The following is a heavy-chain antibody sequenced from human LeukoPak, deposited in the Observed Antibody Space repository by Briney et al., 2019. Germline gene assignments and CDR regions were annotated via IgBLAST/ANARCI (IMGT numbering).Heavy chain of an antibody. J-gene: IGHJ4*02. CDR3: ARDLGGIAAAGTFDY. CDR2: IIPIFSTA. D-gene: IGHD6-13*01. CDR1: GGTFSSYA. V-gene: IGHV1-69*05. Sequence: SVKVSCKASGGTFSSYAISWVRQAPGQGLEWMGWIIPIFSTANYAQKFQGRVTITTDESTSTAYMELSSLRSEDTAVYYCARDLGGIAAAGTFDYWGQGTLVTVSS.